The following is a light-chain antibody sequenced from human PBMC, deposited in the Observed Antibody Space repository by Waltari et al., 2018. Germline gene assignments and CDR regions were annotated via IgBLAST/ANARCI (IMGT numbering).Light chain of an antibody. CDR3: SSYSGTSSRV. J-gene: IGLJ3*02. Sequence: QSALTQPASVSGSPGQSIPIPCTGSNTDVGGYDGLSWYRQYPGKAPELIIFDVTNRPSRVSSRFSGSKSGNTASLTISGLQAEDEADYYCSSYSGTSSRVLGGGTKLTV. CDR2: DVT. CDR1: NTDVGGYDG. V-gene: IGLV2-14*03.